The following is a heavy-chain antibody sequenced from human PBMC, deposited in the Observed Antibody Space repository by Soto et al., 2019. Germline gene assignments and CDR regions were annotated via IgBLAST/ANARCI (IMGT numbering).Heavy chain of an antibody. D-gene: IGHD2-2*02. CDR1: GFTFSSYA. CDR3: EREIGYCSSTSCYRSGMDV. V-gene: IGHV3-30-3*01. Sequence: QVQLVESGGGVVQPGRSLRLSCAASGFTFSSYAMHWVRQAPGKGLEWVAVISYDGSNKYYADSVKGRFTISRDNSKNPLYLQMNSLRAEDTAVYYCEREIGYCSSTSCYRSGMDVWGQGTTVTVSS. CDR2: ISYDGSNK. J-gene: IGHJ6*02.